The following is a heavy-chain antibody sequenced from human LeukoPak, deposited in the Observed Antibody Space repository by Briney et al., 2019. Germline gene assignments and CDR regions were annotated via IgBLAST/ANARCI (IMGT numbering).Heavy chain of an antibody. Sequence: PSETLSLTCTVSGGSISTYYWSWIRQPPGKGLEWIWYIYYSGSTNYNPSLKSRVTTSVDTSKNQFSLKLSSVTAADTAVYYCARDTGTVVDYWGQGTLVTVSS. D-gene: IGHD4-23*01. J-gene: IGHJ4*02. CDR1: GGSISTYY. V-gene: IGHV4-59*01. CDR2: IYYSGST. CDR3: ARDTGTVVDY.